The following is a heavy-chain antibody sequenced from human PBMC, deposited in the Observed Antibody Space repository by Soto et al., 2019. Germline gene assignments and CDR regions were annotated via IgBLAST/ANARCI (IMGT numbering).Heavy chain of an antibody. J-gene: IGHJ6*02. V-gene: IGHV1-69*13. CDR1: GGTFSSYA. CDR3: ARERNKNYDFWSGYIDYYYGMDV. Sequence: SVKVSCKASGGTFSSYAISWVRQAPGQGLEWMGGIIPIFGTANYAQKFQGRVTITADESTSTAYMELSSLRSEDTAVYYCARERNKNYDFWSGYIDYYYGMDVWGQGTTVTVSS. CDR2: IIPIFGTA. D-gene: IGHD3-3*01.